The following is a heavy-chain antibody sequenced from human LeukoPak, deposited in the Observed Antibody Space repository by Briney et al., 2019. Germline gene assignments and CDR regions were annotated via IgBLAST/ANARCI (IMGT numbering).Heavy chain of an antibody. CDR3: TAQSSTISLPYY. Sequence: GGSLRLSCAASGFTFSNAWMSWVRQAPEKGLEWVGRIKSKTDGGTTDYAAPVKGRFTISRDDSKNTLDLQMNSLKTEDTAVYYCTAQSSTISLPYYWGQGTLVTVSS. V-gene: IGHV3-15*01. J-gene: IGHJ4*02. CDR2: IKSKTDGGTT. CDR1: GFTFSNAW. D-gene: IGHD5-24*01.